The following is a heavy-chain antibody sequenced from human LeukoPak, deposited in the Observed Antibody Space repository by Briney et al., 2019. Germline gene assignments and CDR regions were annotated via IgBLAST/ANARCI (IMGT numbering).Heavy chain of an antibody. D-gene: IGHD7-27*01. Sequence: ASVKVSCKASGYTFTIYDFNWVRQATGQRPGWMGWMSPNSGDTGYAQKFQDRVTMTRNTSISTAYMELSSLRSDDTAVYYCARGPPNWGYDYWGPGTLVTVSS. V-gene: IGHV1-8*01. CDR3: ARGPPNWGYDY. CDR2: MSPNSGDT. J-gene: IGHJ4*02. CDR1: GYTFTIYD.